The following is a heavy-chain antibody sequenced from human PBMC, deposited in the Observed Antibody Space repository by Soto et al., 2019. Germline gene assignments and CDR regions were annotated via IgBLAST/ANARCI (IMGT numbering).Heavy chain of an antibody. CDR2: VNHFGSP. CDR1: NGSFMGYY. D-gene: IGHD3-3*01. V-gene: IGHV4-34*01. CDR3: GSLNGGRFLDKGDY. Sequence: QVQLHQWGAGLLKPSETLSLTCGVYNGSFMGYYWTWVRQPPGKGLEWIGEVNHFGSPNYNPSLNSRVVISIDTSKHQFSLSLRPLTAADTAVYYRGSLNGGRFLDKGDYWGQGILVTVSS. J-gene: IGHJ4*02.